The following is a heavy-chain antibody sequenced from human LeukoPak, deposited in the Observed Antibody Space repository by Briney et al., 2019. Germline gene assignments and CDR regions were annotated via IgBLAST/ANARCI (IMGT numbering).Heavy chain of an antibody. Sequence: GGSLRLSCAASGFTFSSYSMNWVRQAPGKGLEWVSSISSSSSYIYYADSVKGRFTISRDNAKNSLYLQMNSLRAEDTAVYYCARDLKSYYDSSGYWGQGTLVTVSS. CDR1: GFTFSSYS. D-gene: IGHD3-22*01. CDR2: ISSSSSYI. V-gene: IGHV3-21*01. J-gene: IGHJ4*02. CDR3: ARDLKSYYDSSGY.